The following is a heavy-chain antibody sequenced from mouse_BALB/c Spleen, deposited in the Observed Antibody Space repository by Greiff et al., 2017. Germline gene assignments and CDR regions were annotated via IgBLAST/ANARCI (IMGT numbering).Heavy chain of an antibody. CDR1: GFTFSSYG. V-gene: IGHV5-6*01. CDR3: ARDGNSLYYYAMDY. D-gene: IGHD2-1*01. Sequence: EVHLVESGGDLVKPGGSLKLSCAASGFTFSSYGMSWVRQTPDKRLEWVATISSGGSYTYYPDSVKGRFTISRDNAKNTLYLQMSSLKSEDTAMYYCARDGNSLYYYAMDYWGQGTSVTVSS. CDR2: ISSGGSYT. J-gene: IGHJ4*01.